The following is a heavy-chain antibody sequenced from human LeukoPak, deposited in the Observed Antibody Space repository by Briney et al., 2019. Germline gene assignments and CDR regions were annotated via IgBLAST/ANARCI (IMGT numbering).Heavy chain of an antibody. CDR1: GGSLSGYY. J-gene: IGHJ2*01. CDR3: PSLNWGSGWYCDL. CDR2: IHHSGST. V-gene: IGHV4-34*01. Sequence: PSETLSLTCAVYGGSLSGYYWSWIRQPPGKGLEWIGEIHHSGSTNYNTSLKSRVTISVDTSKNQFSLKLTSLPAADTPVFSCPSLNWGSGWYCDLWGRGTLVTVSS. D-gene: IGHD7-27*01.